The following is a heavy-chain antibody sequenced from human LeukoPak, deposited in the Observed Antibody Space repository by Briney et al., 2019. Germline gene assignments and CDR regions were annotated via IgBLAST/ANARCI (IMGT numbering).Heavy chain of an antibody. J-gene: IGHJ5*02. CDR2: INPNSGGT. Sequence: ASVKVSCKASGYTFTRYYMHWVRQAPGQELEWMGCINPNSGGTNYAQKFQGRATMTRDTSISTAYMELSRLRSDDTAVYYCARCPRVVVDSNWFDPWGQGTLVTVSS. D-gene: IGHD2-15*01. CDR3: ARCPRVVVDSNWFDP. CDR1: GYTFTRYY. V-gene: IGHV1-2*02.